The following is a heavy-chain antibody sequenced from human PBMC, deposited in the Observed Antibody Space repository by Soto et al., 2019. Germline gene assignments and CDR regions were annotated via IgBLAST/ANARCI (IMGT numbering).Heavy chain of an antibody. CDR1: GYTFTRYT. CDR2: INPDNGNT. Sequence: ASVKVSCKASGYTFTRYTMNWVRQAPGQRLEWMGWINPDNGNTKSSQKFRDRVIITRDTSASTACMDLSSLRSEDTAVYYCARGIATGQLDPWGQGTLVTVSS. V-gene: IGHV1-3*01. CDR3: ARGIATGQLDP. J-gene: IGHJ5*02. D-gene: IGHD2-15*01.